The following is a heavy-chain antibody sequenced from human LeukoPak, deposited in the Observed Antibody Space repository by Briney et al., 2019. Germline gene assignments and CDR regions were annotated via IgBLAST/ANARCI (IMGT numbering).Heavy chain of an antibody. CDR3: ARGPYYYDSSGSDAFDI. D-gene: IGHD3-22*01. Sequence: PSETLSLTCAVYGGSFSGYYWSWIRQPPGKGLEWIGEINHSGSTNYNPPLKSRVTISVDTSKNQFSLKLSSVTAADTAVYYCARGPYYYDSSGSDAFDIWGQGTMVTVSS. CDR1: GGSFSGYY. CDR2: INHSGST. J-gene: IGHJ3*02. V-gene: IGHV4-34*01.